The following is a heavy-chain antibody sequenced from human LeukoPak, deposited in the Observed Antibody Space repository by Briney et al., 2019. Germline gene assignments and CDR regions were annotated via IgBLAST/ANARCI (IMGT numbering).Heavy chain of an antibody. CDR1: GGSVSSGTYY. CDR2: IYHSGDS. D-gene: IGHD3-10*01. V-gene: IGHV4-61*01. J-gene: IGHJ4*02. Sequence: SETLSLTCSVSGGSVSSGTYYWSWIRQPPGKGLEWIGYIYHSGDSYYNPSLKSRVSMSIDTSKNQFYLKLSSVTAADTAVYYCVPYYSPVNFAYWGQGTLVTVSS. CDR3: VPYYSPVNFAY.